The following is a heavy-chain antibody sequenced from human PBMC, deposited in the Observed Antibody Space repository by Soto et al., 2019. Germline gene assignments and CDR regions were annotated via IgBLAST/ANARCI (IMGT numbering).Heavy chain of an antibody. CDR2: ISSTTNYI. V-gene: IGHV3-21*06. Sequence: GGSLRLSCAASGFTFTRYSMNWVRQAPGKGLEWVSSISSTTNYIYYGDSMKGRFTIFRDNAKNSLYLEMNSLRAEDAAVYYCARESEDLTSNFDYWGQGTLVTVSS. CDR1: GFTFTRYS. J-gene: IGHJ4*02. CDR3: ARESEDLTSNFDY.